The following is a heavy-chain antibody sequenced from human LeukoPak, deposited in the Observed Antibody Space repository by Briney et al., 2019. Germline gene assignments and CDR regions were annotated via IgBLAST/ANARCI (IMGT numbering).Heavy chain of an antibody. CDR3: ARAPDYSNARGYFDY. V-gene: IGHV4-31*03. CDR1: GGSISSGGYY. D-gene: IGHD4-4*01. J-gene: IGHJ4*02. CDR2: IYYSGST. Sequence: SQTLSLTCTVSGGSISSGGYYWSWIRQHPGKGLEWIGYIYYSGSTYYNPSLKSRVTISVDTSKNQFSLKLSSVTAADTAAYYCARAPDYSNARGYFDYWGQGTLVTVSS.